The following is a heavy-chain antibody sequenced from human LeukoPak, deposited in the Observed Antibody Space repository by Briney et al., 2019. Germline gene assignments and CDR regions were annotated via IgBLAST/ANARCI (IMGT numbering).Heavy chain of an antibody. J-gene: IGHJ4*02. CDR3: AIGLDTYCLDY. D-gene: IGHD2-8*02. CDR2: IYNSGST. CDR1: GCSISSYY. Sequence: SETLSLTCTVSGCSISSYYWNWIRQPPGKGLEWIGHIYNSGSTIYNPSLKKRVTISVDTSKNQFSLKLSSVSAADAAVYYCAIGLDTYCLDYWGQGTLVTVSS. V-gene: IGHV4-59*01.